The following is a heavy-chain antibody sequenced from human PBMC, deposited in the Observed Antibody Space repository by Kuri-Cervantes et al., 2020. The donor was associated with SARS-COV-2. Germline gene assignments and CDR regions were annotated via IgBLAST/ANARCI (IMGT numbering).Heavy chain of an antibody. CDR2: ISVSGTTM. CDR3: VRKGGS. J-gene: IGHJ5*02. CDR1: GFTVSTYT. Sequence: GESLKISCAASGFTVSTYTMNWVRQAPGKGLEWVSYISVSGTTMYYADSVKGRFTIYRDNAKNSLYLQMNSLRADDTAVYYCVRKGGSWGQGTLVTVSS. D-gene: IGHD5-12*01. V-gene: IGHV3-48*01.